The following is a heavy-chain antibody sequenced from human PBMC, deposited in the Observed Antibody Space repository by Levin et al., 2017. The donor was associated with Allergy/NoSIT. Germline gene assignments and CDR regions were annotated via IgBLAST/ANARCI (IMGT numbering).Heavy chain of an antibody. CDR2: IFSNDEK. V-gene: IGHV2-26*01. CDR3: ARIQDTWLRRDFDY. D-gene: IGHD5-12*01. J-gene: IGHJ4*02. Sequence: SGPTLVKPTETLTLTCTVSGFSLSNARMGVSWIRQPPGKALEWLAHIFSNDEKSYSTSLKSRLTISKDTSKSQVVLTMTNMDPVDTATYYCARIQDTWLRRDFDYWGQGTLVTVSS. CDR1: GFSLSNARMG.